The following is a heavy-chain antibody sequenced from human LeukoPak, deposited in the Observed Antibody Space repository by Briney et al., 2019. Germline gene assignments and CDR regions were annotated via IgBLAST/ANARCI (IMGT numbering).Heavy chain of an antibody. CDR1: GGSISSYY. D-gene: IGHD3-9*01. Sequence: PSETLSLTCTVSGGSISSYYWSWIRQPAGKGLEWIGRTYTSGSTNYNPSLKSRVTISVDTSKNQFSLKLSSVTAADTAVYYCAIDDILTGPGVDWGQGTLVTVSS. CDR2: TYTSGST. V-gene: IGHV4-4*07. CDR3: AIDDILTGPGVD. J-gene: IGHJ4*02.